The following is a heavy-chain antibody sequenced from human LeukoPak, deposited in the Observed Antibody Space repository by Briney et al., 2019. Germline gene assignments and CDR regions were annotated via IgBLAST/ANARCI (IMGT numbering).Heavy chain of an antibody. Sequence: GGSLRLSCAASGFTFSSYGMYWVRQAPGKGLGWVAFIRYDGSNKYYADSVKGRFTVSRDNSKNTLYLQMKSLRAEDTAVYYCAKGGGYEAQYYYYYLDVWGKGTTVTISS. J-gene: IGHJ6*03. CDR1: GFTFSSYG. CDR3: AKGGGYEAQYYYYYLDV. V-gene: IGHV3-30*02. CDR2: IRYDGSNK. D-gene: IGHD5-12*01.